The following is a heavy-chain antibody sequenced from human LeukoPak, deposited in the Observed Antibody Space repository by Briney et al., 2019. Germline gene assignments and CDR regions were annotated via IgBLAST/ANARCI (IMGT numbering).Heavy chain of an antibody. Sequence: GGSLRLSCAASGFTFSSYSMNWVRQAPGKGLEWVSSISSSSSYIYYADSVKGRFTISRDNAKNTLYLQMNSLRAEDTAVYYCARDTDTVTTILDYWGQGTLVTVSS. D-gene: IGHD4-17*01. CDR1: GFTFSSYS. V-gene: IGHV3-21*01. CDR2: ISSSSSYI. CDR3: ARDTDTVTTILDY. J-gene: IGHJ4*02.